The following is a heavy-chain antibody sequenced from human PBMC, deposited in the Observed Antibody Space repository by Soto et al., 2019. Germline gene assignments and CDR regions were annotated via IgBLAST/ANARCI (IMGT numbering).Heavy chain of an antibody. D-gene: IGHD7-27*01. CDR3: ARYRGAGEGPDAFDF. CDR1: GYTFTGYY. CDR2: INPNSGGT. J-gene: IGHJ3*01. Sequence: QVQLVQSGAEVKKPGASVKVSCKASGYTFTGYYMHWVRQAPGQGLEWMGWINPNSGGTNYAQKFQGWVTITRDTSISTAYMELSRLRSDDTAVYYCARYRGAGEGPDAFDFWGQGTMVTVSS. V-gene: IGHV1-2*04.